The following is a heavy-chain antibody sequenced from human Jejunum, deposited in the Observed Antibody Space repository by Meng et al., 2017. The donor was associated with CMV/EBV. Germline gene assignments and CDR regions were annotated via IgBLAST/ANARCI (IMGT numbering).Heavy chain of an antibody. D-gene: IGHD2-21*01. J-gene: IGHJ4*02. V-gene: IGHV3-73*01. CDR3: ARQARDGDCCLDY. Sequence: FTVSGSAIHWVRQAAGKGLGWVGRIRSKANSYATVYAATMKGRFTISRDDSENTASLQMTSLKTEDTAVYYCARQARDGDCCLDYWGQGTLVPFSS. CDR2: IRSKANSYAT. CDR1: FTVSGSA.